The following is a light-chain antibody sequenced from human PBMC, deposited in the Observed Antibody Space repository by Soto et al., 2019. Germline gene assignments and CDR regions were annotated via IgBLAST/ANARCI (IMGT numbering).Light chain of an antibody. CDR2: DVS. Sequence: LTQPRSVSGSPGQSVTISCTGTSSDLGGYNYVSWYQQHPGKAPKLMIYDVSKRPSGVPDRFSGSKSGNTASLTISGLQAEDEADYYCCSYAGSYTYVFGTGTKVTVL. CDR1: SSDLGGYNY. V-gene: IGLV2-11*01. J-gene: IGLJ1*01. CDR3: CSYAGSYTYV.